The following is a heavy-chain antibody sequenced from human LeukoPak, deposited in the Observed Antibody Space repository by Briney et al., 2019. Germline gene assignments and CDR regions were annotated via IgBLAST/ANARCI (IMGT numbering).Heavy chain of an antibody. CDR1: GFTFSSYA. CDR2: ISGSGGST. CDR3: AKGQERVTLVYFDY. J-gene: IGHJ4*02. D-gene: IGHD4/OR15-4a*01. Sequence: GGPLRLSCAASGFTFSSYAMSWVRQAPGKGLEWVSGISGSGGSTYYAESVKGRFTISRDNSKNTLYLQMNSLRAEDTAVYYCAKGQERVTLVYFDYWGQGTLVTDCS. V-gene: IGHV3-23*01.